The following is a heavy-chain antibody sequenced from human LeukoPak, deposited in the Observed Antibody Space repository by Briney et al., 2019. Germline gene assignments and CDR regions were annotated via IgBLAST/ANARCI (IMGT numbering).Heavy chain of an antibody. Sequence: PSETLSLTCTVSGGSISTYYWSWIRQPPGKGLEWIGYIYYSGSTNYNPSLKSRVTTSVDTSKNQFSLKLSSVTAADTAVYYCAGDTGTVVDYWGQGTLVTVSS. D-gene: IGHD4-23*01. CDR2: IYYSGST. V-gene: IGHV4-59*01. CDR1: GGSISTYY. J-gene: IGHJ4*02. CDR3: AGDTGTVVDY.